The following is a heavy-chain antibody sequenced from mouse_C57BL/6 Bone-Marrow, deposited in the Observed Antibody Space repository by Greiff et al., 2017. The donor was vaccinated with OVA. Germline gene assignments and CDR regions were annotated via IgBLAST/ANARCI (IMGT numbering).Heavy chain of an antibody. Sequence: EVHLVESGGGLVKPGGSLKLSCAASGFTFSDYGMHWVRQAPEKGLEWVAYISSGSSTIYYADTVKGRFTISRDNAKNTLFLQMTSLRSEDTAMYYCARSDGYYFLFAYWGQGTLVTVSA. V-gene: IGHV5-17*01. CDR3: ARSDGYYFLFAY. CDR1: GFTFSDYG. J-gene: IGHJ3*01. CDR2: ISSGSSTI. D-gene: IGHD2-3*01.